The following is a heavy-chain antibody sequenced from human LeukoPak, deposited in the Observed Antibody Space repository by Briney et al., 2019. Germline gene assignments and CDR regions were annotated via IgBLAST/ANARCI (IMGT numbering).Heavy chain of an antibody. CDR2: INHSGST. Sequence: SETLSLTCAVYGGSFSGYYWSWIRQPPGKGLEWIGEINHSGSTNHNPSLKSRVTISVDTSKNQFSLKLSSVTAADTAVYYCARGRSLGYCSSTSCWRSYYGMDVWGQGTTVTVSS. CDR1: GGSFSGYY. D-gene: IGHD2-2*01. J-gene: IGHJ6*02. V-gene: IGHV4-34*01. CDR3: ARGRSLGYCSSTSCWRSYYGMDV.